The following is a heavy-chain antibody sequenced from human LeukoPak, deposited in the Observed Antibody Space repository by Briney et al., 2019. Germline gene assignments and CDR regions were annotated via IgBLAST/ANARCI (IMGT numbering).Heavy chain of an antibody. J-gene: IGHJ1*01. CDR2: IYYSGST. V-gene: IGHV4-30-4*08. D-gene: IGHD3-22*01. Sequence: SETLSLTCTVSGGSISSGDYYWSWIRQPPGKGLEWIGYIYYSGSTYYNPSLKSQVTISVDTSKNQFSLKLSSVTAADTAVYYCARVLSYSSGYSSVEYFQHWGQGTLVTVSS. CDR1: GGSISSGDYY. CDR3: ARVLSYSSGYSSVEYFQH.